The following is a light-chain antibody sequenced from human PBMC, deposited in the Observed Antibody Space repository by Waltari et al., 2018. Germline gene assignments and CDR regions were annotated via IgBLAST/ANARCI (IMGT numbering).Light chain of an antibody. CDR3: QSYDGSLSGSRV. CDR1: SSNIGAGFD. Sequence: QSVLTQPPSVSGAPGQRVTISCTGSSSNIGAGFDVHWYQQLPRTAPKLLIYGNTNRPAGVPDRFSGSKSGTSASLAITGLQAEDGADYYCQSYDGSLSGSRVFGGGTKVTVL. CDR2: GNT. V-gene: IGLV1-40*01. J-gene: IGLJ3*02.